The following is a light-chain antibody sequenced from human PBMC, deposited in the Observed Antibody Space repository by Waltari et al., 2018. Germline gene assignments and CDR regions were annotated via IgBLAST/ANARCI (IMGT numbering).Light chain of an antibody. CDR3: QQRSNWPPIT. V-gene: IGKV3-11*01. J-gene: IGKJ5*01. CDR1: QSVGTY. Sequence: DIVLTQSPATLSLSPGERATLSGRASQSVGTYLSWYQQKPGQAPRLLIYDASNRATGIPARFSGSGSGTDFTLTISSLEPEDFAVYYCQQRSNWPPITSGQGTRLELK. CDR2: DAS.